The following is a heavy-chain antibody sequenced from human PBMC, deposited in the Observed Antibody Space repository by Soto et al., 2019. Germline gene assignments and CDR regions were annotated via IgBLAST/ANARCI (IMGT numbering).Heavy chain of an antibody. Sequence: QVQLQESGPGLVKPSETLSHTCTVSGGSIRSYYWSWIRQPPGKGLEWIGDIYYSGSTNYNPSLKSRVTISVATSKNQFSLKLSSVTASDTAMYYCARFNWYFDLWGRGTLVTVSS. CDR2: IYYSGST. CDR1: GGSIRSYY. CDR3: ARFNWYFDL. V-gene: IGHV4-59*08. J-gene: IGHJ2*01.